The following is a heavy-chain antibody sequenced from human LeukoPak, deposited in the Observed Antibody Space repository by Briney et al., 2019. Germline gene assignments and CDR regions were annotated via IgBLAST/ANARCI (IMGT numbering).Heavy chain of an antibody. D-gene: IGHD3-10*01. J-gene: IGHJ6*03. CDR1: GYTFTSYG. CDR2: ISAYNGNT. V-gene: IGHV1-18*01. Sequence: APVKVSCKASGYTFTSYGISWVRQAPGQGLEWMGWISAYNGNTNYAQKLQGRVTMTTDTSTSTAYMELRSLRSDDTAVYYCARRGYGSGAPWGYYYYMDVWGKGTTVTVSS. CDR3: ARRGYGSGAPWGYYYYMDV.